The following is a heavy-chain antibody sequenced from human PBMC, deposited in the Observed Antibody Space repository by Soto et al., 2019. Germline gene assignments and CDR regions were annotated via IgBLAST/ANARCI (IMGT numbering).Heavy chain of an antibody. Sequence: QVQLRESGPGLVKPSQTLSLTCTVSGGSINSGGYYWNWIRQHPGKGLEWIGYMYYSGSTYYSPFLRIRLILSADTSENHFSLKLSSVTAADTAVYFCARGYRQSGYSSSLVFDYWGQGTLVNVSS. D-gene: IGHD6-13*01. J-gene: IGHJ4*02. CDR2: MYYSGST. V-gene: IGHV4-31*03. CDR3: ARGYRQSGYSSSLVFDY. CDR1: GGSINSGGYY.